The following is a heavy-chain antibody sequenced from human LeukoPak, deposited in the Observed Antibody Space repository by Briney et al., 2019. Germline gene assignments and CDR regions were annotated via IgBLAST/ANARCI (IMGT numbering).Heavy chain of an antibody. Sequence: PGGSLRLSCAASGFTFSSYAMSWVRQAPGKGLEWVSAISGSGGSTYYADSVKGRFTISRDNSKNTLYLQMNSLRAEDTAVYYCAKDTSSSWTSTPFDYWGQGTLVTVSS. CDR3: AKDTSSSWTSTPFDY. V-gene: IGHV3-23*01. CDR1: GFTFSSYA. D-gene: IGHD6-13*01. J-gene: IGHJ4*02. CDR2: ISGSGGST.